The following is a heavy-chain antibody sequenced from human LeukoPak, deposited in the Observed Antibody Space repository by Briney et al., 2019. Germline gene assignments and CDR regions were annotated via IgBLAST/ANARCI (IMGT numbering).Heavy chain of an antibody. Sequence: SQTLSLTCTVPGGSISSGSYYWSWIRQPAGKGLEWIGRIYTSGSTNYNPSLKSRVTMSVDTSKNQFSLKLSSVTAADTAVYYCARDPAPVRGVFRDYWGQGTLVTVSS. CDR1: GGSISSGSYY. J-gene: IGHJ4*02. CDR2: IYTSGST. V-gene: IGHV4-61*02. CDR3: ARDPAPVRGVFRDY. D-gene: IGHD3-10*02.